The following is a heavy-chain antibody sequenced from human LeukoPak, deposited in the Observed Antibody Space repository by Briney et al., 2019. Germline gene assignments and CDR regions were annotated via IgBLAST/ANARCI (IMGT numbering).Heavy chain of an antibody. CDR2: ISSSGSTI. V-gene: IGHV3-48*01. J-gene: IGHJ4*02. Sequence: GGSLRLSCAASGFTFSSYGMNWVRQAPGKRLEWVSYISSSGSTIYYADSVKGRFTISRDNAKNSLFLQINSLRAEDTAVYYCARHRYPTPGIDYWGQGTLVTVSS. CDR3: ARHRYPTPGIDY. D-gene: IGHD4-23*01. CDR1: GFTFSSYG.